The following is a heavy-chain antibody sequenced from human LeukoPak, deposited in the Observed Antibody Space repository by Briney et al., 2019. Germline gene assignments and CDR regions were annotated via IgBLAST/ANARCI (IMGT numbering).Heavy chain of an antibody. CDR2: ISAYSGHT. CDR1: GYTFTNYG. D-gene: IGHD6-13*01. CDR3: ARTSGVSVAGSPYYFDF. Sequence: ASVKVSCKASGYTFTNYGISWVRQAPGQGPEWMGWISAYSGHTNYAQKLQGRVTMTTDTSTSTAYMELRSLRSDDTAVYYCARTSGVSVAGSPYYFDFWGQGTLITVSS. V-gene: IGHV1-18*01. J-gene: IGHJ4*02.